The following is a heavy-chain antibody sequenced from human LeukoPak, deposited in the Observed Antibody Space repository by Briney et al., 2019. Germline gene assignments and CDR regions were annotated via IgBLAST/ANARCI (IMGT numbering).Heavy chain of an antibody. V-gene: IGHV3-74*01. CDR3: ARGGFGIVVVSAIDY. CDR2: INSDGSST. Sequence: GGSLRLSCAASGFXFRNYWMHWVRQAPGKGLVWVSRINSDGSSTTYADSVKGRFTMSRDNAKNTLYLQMNSLRAEDTAVYYCARGGFGIVVVSAIDYWGQGTLVTVSS. D-gene: IGHD2-21*01. CDR1: GFXFRNYW. J-gene: IGHJ4*02.